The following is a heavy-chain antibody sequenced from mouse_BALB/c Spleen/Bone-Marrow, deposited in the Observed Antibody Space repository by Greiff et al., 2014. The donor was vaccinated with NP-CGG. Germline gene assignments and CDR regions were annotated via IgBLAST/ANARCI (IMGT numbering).Heavy chain of an antibody. D-gene: IGHD1-1*01. Sequence: VQLKESGPELVKPGASVKMSCKASGYTFTSYVIHWVKQKLGQGLEWIGYINPYNDGTKYNEKFKGKATLTSDKSSSTAYMELSSLTSEDSAVYSCARGGYCGTSLYWYFDVWGAGTTVTVSP. V-gene: IGHV1-14*01. J-gene: IGHJ1*01. CDR3: ARGGYCGTSLYWYFDV. CDR2: INPYNDGT. CDR1: GYTFTSYV.